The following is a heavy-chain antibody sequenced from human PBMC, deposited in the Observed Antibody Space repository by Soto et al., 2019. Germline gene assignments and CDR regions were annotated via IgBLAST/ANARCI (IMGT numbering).Heavy chain of an antibody. CDR3: AADTAWGLGY. V-gene: IGHV4-4*02. D-gene: IGHD7-27*01. J-gene: IGHJ4*02. CDR2: IYYSGSS. CDR1: GDSLNSGNC. Sequence: QVQLQESGPGLVKPSETLSLTCAVSGDSLNSGNCWTWVRQPPGKGLEWIGEIYYSGSSSYNPSLKSRVTISMDKSKIQFSLSVNSVTAADTATYYCAADTAWGLGYWGQGTLVIVSS.